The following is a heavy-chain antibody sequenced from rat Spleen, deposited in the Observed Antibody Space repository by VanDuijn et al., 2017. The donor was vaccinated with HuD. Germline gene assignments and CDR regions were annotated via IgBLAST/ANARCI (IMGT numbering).Heavy chain of an antibody. D-gene: IGHD1-11*01. V-gene: IGHV5-7*01. CDR1: GFTFSHYD. CDR2: ISYDGRTT. Sequence: EVQLVESGGGLVQPGRSMKLSCAASGFTFSHYDMAWVRQAPKKGLEWVATISYDGRTTNHRDSVKGRFTISRDNAKSTLYLQMDSLRSEDTATYYCGTDYFGGYVMDAWGQGVSVTVSS. J-gene: IGHJ4*01. CDR3: GTDYFGGYVMDA.